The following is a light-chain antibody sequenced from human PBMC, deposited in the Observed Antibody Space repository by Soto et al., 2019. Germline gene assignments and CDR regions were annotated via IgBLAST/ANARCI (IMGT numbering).Light chain of an antibody. CDR1: QSVSSN. J-gene: IGKJ4*01. CDR3: QQYNNWPSLT. Sequence: EIVLTQSPGTLSLSPGERATLSCRASQSVSSNLAWYQQKPGQAPRLLIYGASTRATGIPARFSDSGSGTEFTLTISSLQSEDFAVYYCQQYNNWPSLTFGGGTKVDIK. V-gene: IGKV3-15*01. CDR2: GAS.